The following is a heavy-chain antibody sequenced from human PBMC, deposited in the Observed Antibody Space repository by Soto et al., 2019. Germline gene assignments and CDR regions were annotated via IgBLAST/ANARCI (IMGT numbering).Heavy chain of an antibody. CDR1: GFTFSSYW. CDR2: INSDGSST. Sequence: EVQLVESGGGLVQPGGSLRLSCEASGFTFSSYWMHWVRQAPGNGLVWVSLINSDGSSTIYADSVKGRFTISRDNAKNTLYLQMNSLRAEDTAAYYCAREGLDSSGNCDIWGQGTMVSVSS. CDR3: AREGLDSSGNCDI. V-gene: IGHV3-74*01. J-gene: IGHJ3*02. D-gene: IGHD3-22*01.